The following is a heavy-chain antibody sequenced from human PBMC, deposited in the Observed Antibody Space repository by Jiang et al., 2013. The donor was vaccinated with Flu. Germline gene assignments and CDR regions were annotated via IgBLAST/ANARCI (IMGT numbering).Heavy chain of an antibody. CDR1: GYSISSGYY. D-gene: IGHD6-6*01. J-gene: IGHJ4*02. Sequence: PGLVKASQTVSLTCTVSGYSISSGYYWGWIRQPPGKGLEWIGSIYHSGSTYYNPSLKSRVTISVDTSKNQFSLKLSSVTAADTAVYYCAREDTYSSSPGYWGQGTLVTVSS. V-gene: IGHV4-38-2*02. CDR2: IYHSGST. CDR3: AREDTYSSSPGY.